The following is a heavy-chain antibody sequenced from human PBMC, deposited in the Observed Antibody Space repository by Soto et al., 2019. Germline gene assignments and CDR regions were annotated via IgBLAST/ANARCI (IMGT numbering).Heavy chain of an antibody. Sequence: EVQLVESGGGLVQPGGSLRLSCAASGFTFSSYWMSWVRQAPGKGLEWVANIKQDGSEKYYVDSVKGRFTISRDNNKNSLFLKMNSRGAEDTAVYYCARVLIYGDYLNQFDYWGQGTLVTVSS. J-gene: IGHJ4*02. CDR1: GFTFSSYW. D-gene: IGHD4-17*01. V-gene: IGHV3-7*01. CDR3: ARVLIYGDYLNQFDY. CDR2: IKQDGSEK.